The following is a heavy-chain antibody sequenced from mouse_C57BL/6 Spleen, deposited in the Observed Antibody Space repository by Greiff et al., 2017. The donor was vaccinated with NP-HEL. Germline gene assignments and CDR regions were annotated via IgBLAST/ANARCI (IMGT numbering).Heavy chain of an antibody. V-gene: IGHV1-55*01. Sequence: QVQLQQPGAELVKPGASVKMSCKASGYTFTSYWITWVKQRPGQGLEWIGDIYPGSGSTNYNEKFKSKATLTVDTSSSTAYMQLSSLTSEDSAVYYCARSRDYDGYFDVWGTGTTVTVSS. CDR1: GYTFTSYW. CDR3: ARSRDYDGYFDV. CDR2: IYPGSGST. D-gene: IGHD2-4*01. J-gene: IGHJ1*03.